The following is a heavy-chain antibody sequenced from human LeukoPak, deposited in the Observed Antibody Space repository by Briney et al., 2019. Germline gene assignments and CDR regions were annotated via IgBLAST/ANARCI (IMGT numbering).Heavy chain of an antibody. Sequence: GGSVKVSCKASGYTFPTFGIGWVRQAPGQGLGWMGWINTNTGNPTYAQGFTGRFVFSLDTSVSTAYLQISSLEAEDTAVYYCARRRYYDSDYYYMDVWGKGTTVTVSS. V-gene: IGHV7-4-1*02. J-gene: IGHJ6*03. CDR2: INTNTGNP. CDR1: GYTFPTFG. D-gene: IGHD3-22*01. CDR3: ARRRYYDSDYYYMDV.